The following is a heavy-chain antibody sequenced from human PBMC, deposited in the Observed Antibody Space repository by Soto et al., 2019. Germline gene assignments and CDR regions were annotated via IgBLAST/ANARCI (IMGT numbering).Heavy chain of an antibody. CDR3: ARERLNTGWYGFDH. D-gene: IGHD2-8*02. CDR1: GYTFSNYD. Sequence: ASVKVSCKTSGYTFSNYDFSWVRQAPGQGLEWMGWVSNKNGVTNYAEKFRDRVTMTTDTSTYTIYMELRSLRSDDTAVYFCARERLNTGWYGFDHWGQGTQVTVSS. V-gene: IGHV1-18*04. J-gene: IGHJ4*02. CDR2: VSNKNGVT.